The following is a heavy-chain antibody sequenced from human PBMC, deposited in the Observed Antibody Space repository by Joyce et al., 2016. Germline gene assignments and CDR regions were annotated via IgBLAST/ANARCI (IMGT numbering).Heavy chain of an antibody. Sequence: EVQLVESGGGLVEPGGSLRISCAASGFTFWTSSMSWFRQAPGKGLEWVAASSGDSTYIFYADSVKGRFTVSRDNAKNSLYLQMNTLRAEDTAVFFCARGGLVYDYSMDVWGQGTTVTVSS. J-gene: IGHJ6*02. D-gene: IGHD2-8*02. CDR1: GFTFWTSS. CDR2: SSGDSTYI. V-gene: IGHV3-21*02. CDR3: ARGGLVYDYSMDV.